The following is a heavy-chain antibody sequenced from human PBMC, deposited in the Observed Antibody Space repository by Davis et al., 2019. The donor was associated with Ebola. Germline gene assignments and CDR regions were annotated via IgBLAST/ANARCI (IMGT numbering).Heavy chain of an antibody. D-gene: IGHD3-16*01. Sequence: MPSETLSLTCAVSGVSVTTRNWWSCVRQPPGKGLEWIGEVYHSGSANYNYNASLKGRVTMSVDKSSNQFSLNLSSVTAADTAVYYCARFKGGGIPFGMDVWGQGTTVTVSS. V-gene: IGHV4-4*02. CDR1: GVSVTTRNW. CDR2: VYHSGSA. J-gene: IGHJ6*02. CDR3: ARFKGGGIPFGMDV.